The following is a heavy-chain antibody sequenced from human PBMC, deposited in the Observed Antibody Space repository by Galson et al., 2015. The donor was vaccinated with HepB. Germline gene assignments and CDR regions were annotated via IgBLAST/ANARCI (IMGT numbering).Heavy chain of an antibody. CDR2: ISDRGGTT. CDR3: TKGRGSTWYKVYFDY. J-gene: IGHJ4*02. V-gene: IGHV3-23*01. Sequence: LRLSCAASGFTFSDYAMSWVRQAPGKGLEWVSTISDRGGTTFYADSVKGRFTVSRDNSKSTLYLQMNSLRADDTAIYYCTKGRGSTWYKVYFDYWGQGSLVTVSS. D-gene: IGHD6-13*01. CDR1: GFTFSDYA.